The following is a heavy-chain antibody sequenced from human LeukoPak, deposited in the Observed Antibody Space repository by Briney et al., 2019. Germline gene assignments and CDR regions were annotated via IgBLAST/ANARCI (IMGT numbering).Heavy chain of an antibody. V-gene: IGHV4-39*07. CDR3: ASNNLYCSGGSCEDY. CDR1: GGSISSSSYY. CDR2: IYYSGST. Sequence: PSETLSLTCTVSGGSISSSSYYWGWIRQPPGKGLEWIGSIYYSGSTYYNPSLKSRVTISVDTSKNQFSLKLSSVTAADTAVYYCASNNLYCSGGSCEDYWGQGTLVTVSS. D-gene: IGHD2-15*01. J-gene: IGHJ4*02.